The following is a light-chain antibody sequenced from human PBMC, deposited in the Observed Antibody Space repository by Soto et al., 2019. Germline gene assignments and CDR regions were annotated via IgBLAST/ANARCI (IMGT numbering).Light chain of an antibody. CDR1: QSISSY. V-gene: IGKV1-39*01. CDR2: AAS. J-gene: IGKJ1*01. CDR3: QQSYSTTRT. Sequence: DIQMTQSPSSQSASLGDRVTITCRASQSISSYLNWYQQKPGKAPKLLIYAASSLQSGVPSRFSGSGSGTDFTLTISSLQHEDFATYYCQQSYSTTRTFGQGTKVDIK.